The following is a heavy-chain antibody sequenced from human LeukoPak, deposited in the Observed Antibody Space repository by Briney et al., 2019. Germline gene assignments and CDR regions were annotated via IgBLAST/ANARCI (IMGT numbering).Heavy chain of an antibody. V-gene: IGHV4-4*07. D-gene: IGHD6-13*01. CDR3: ARGSASAER. CDR2: IHSSDGST. Sequence: PSETLSLTCTVSGGSISRYYWSWIRQPAGKGLGWIGRIHSSDGSTNYNPSLTSRVTMSADTSKNQLSLNLRSVTAADTAVYYCARGSASAERWGQGTLVTVSS. J-gene: IGHJ4*02. CDR1: GGSISRYY.